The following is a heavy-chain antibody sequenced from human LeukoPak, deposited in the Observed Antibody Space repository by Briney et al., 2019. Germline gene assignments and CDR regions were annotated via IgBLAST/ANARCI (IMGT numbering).Heavy chain of an antibody. Sequence: PGGSLRLSCVVSGFTVSSNYMSWVRRAPGKGLEWVSVLYSGGNTNYADSVKGRFTISRDNSKNTVYLQMSSLRAEDTAVYYCVREVPAAGTDNKFYFDYWGQGTLVTVSS. CDR3: VREVPAAGTDNKFYFDY. J-gene: IGHJ4*02. CDR1: GFTVSSNY. D-gene: IGHD6-13*01. CDR2: LYSGGNT. V-gene: IGHV3-66*01.